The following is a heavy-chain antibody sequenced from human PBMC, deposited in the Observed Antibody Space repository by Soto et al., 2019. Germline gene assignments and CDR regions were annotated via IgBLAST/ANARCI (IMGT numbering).Heavy chain of an antibody. Sequence: VQLVESGGGLVQPGGSLRLSCAASGFTFSSYWMSWVRQAPGKGLEWVANIKQDGSEKYYVDSVKGRFTISRDNAKNSLYLQMNSLRAEDTAVYYCARVRKDLVPNWFDPWGQGTLVTVSS. J-gene: IGHJ5*02. D-gene: IGHD3-10*01. V-gene: IGHV3-7*01. CDR3: ARVRKDLVPNWFDP. CDR1: GFTFSSYW. CDR2: IKQDGSEK.